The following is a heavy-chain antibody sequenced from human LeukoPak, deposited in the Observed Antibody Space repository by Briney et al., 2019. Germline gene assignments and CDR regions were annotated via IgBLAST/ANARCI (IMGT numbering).Heavy chain of an antibody. D-gene: IGHD6-19*01. Sequence: SATLSLTCAVYGGSFSGYYWSWIRQPPGKGLEWIGEINHSGSTNYSPSLKSRVTISVDTSKNQFSLKLSSVTAADTAVYYCAKAWLVRNWFDPWGQGTLVTVSS. J-gene: IGHJ5*02. CDR2: INHSGST. V-gene: IGHV4-34*01. CDR1: GGSFSGYY. CDR3: AKAWLVRNWFDP.